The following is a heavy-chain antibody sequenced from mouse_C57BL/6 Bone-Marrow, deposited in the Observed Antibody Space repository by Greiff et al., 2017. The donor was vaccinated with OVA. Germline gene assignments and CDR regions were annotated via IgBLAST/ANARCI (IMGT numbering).Heavy chain of an antibody. CDR2: IDPETGGT. Sequence: VKLQESGAELVRPGASVTLSCKASGYTFTDYEMHWVKQTPVHGLEWIGAIDPETGGTAYNQKFKGKAILTADKSSSTAYMELRSLTSEDSAVYYCTRPITTVVYWYFDVWGTGTTVTVSS. D-gene: IGHD1-1*01. V-gene: IGHV1-15*01. CDR1: GYTFTDYE. CDR3: TRPITTVVYWYFDV. J-gene: IGHJ1*03.